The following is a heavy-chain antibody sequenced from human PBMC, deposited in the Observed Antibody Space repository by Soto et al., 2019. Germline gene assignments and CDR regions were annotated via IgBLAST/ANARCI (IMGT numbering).Heavy chain of an antibody. V-gene: IGHV3-53*01. CDR2: IYSGGST. CDR3: ARGEGSSWYHYFDY. Sequence: PGGSLRLSCAASGFTVSSNYMSWVRQAPGKGLEWVSVIYSGGSTYYADSVKGRFTISRDNSKNTLYLQMNSLRAEDTAVYYCARGEGSSWYHYFDYWGQGTLVTVSS. D-gene: IGHD6-13*01. J-gene: IGHJ4*02. CDR1: GFTVSSNY.